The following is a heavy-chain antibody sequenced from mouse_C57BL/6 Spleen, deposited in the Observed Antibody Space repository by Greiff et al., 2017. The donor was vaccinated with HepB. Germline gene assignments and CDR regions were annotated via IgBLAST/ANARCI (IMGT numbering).Heavy chain of an antibody. CDR3: ARDLYSNYVLFAY. CDR1: GFTFSSYA. CDR2: ISDGGSYT. Sequence: EVKLVESGGGLVKPGGSLKLSCAASGFTFSSYAMSWVRQTPEKRLEWVATISDGGSYTYYPDNVKGRFTISRDNAKNNLYLQMSHLKSEDTAMYYCARDLYSNYVLFAYWGQGTLVTVSA. J-gene: IGHJ3*01. V-gene: IGHV5-4*01. D-gene: IGHD2-5*01.